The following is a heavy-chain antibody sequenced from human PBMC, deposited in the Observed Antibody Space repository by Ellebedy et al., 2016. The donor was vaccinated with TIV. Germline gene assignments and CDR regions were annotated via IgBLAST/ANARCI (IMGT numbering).Heavy chain of an antibody. Sequence: GGSLRLSCTASRFTFSSYWMSWVRQAPGKGLEWVANINQDGRQKYYVDSLKGRFTISRDNVKNSLYLQVNSLRAEDTAVYYCATDGSYGDYLSPQHAFTIWGQGTMVTVSS. J-gene: IGHJ3*02. CDR3: ATDGSYGDYLSPQHAFTI. CDR1: RFTFSSYW. CDR2: INQDGRQK. D-gene: IGHD4-17*01. V-gene: IGHV3-7*01.